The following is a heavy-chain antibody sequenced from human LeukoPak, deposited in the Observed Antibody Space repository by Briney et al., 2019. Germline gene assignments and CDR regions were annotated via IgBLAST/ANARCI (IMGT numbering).Heavy chain of an antibody. J-gene: IGHJ5*02. CDR2: IYYSGST. CDR3: ARVTYYYDSSGYSSWFDP. D-gene: IGHD3-22*01. V-gene: IGHV4-59*01. CDR1: GGSISSYY. Sequence: SETLSLTCTVSGGSISSYYWSWIRQPPGKGLEWIGYIYYSGSTNYNPSLKSRVTISVDTSKNQFSLKLSPVTAADTAVYYCARVTYYYDSSGYSSWFDPWGQGTLVTVSS.